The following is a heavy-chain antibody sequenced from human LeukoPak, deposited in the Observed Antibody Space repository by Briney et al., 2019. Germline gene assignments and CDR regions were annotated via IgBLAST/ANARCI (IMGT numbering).Heavy chain of an antibody. V-gene: IGHV1-8*03. CDR1: GYTFTNFD. CDR3: ARVGYSNSYDY. Sequence: ASMKVSCKASGYTFTNFDINWVRQATGQGLEWMGWMNPNTGNAGYAQKFQDRVTITWDAPISTAYMDLSSLRSEDTAVYYCARVGYSNSYDYWGQGTLVTVSS. D-gene: IGHD1-26*01. CDR2: MNPNTGNA. J-gene: IGHJ4*02.